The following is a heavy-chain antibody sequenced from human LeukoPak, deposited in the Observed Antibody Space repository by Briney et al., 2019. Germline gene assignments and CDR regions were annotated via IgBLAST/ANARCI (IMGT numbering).Heavy chain of an antibody. V-gene: IGHV1-18*01. CDR2: ISAYHGKT. D-gene: IGHD6-19*01. CDR1: GYDFSTFG. Sequence: GASVKVSCKASGYDFSTFGISWVRQAPGVGLEWMGWISAYHGKTNFPRRFQGRVTLTTETSTSTAYMELRSLRSDDTAIYYCARDSPFMVPGTGDAFDIWGQGTMVSVSS. CDR3: ARDSPFMVPGTGDAFDI. J-gene: IGHJ3*02.